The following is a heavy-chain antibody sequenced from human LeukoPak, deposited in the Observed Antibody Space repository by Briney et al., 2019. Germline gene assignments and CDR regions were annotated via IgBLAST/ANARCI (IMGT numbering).Heavy chain of an antibody. Sequence: ASVKVSCKASGYTFTSYGTSWVRQAPGQGLEWMGRISAYNGNTNYAQKLQGRVTMTTDTSTSTAYMELRSLRSDDTAVYYCARDPYYYGSGSYAAQAPDYWGQGTLVTVSS. V-gene: IGHV1-18*01. CDR3: ARDPYYYGSGSYAAQAPDY. CDR1: GYTFTSYG. J-gene: IGHJ4*02. D-gene: IGHD3-10*01. CDR2: ISAYNGNT.